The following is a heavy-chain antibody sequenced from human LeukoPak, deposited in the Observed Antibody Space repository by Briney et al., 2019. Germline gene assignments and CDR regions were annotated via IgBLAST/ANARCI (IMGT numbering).Heavy chain of an antibody. Sequence: GGSLGLSCAASGFTFSSYSMNWARQAPGKGLEWVSYISSSSSTIYYADSVKGRFTISRDNAKNSLYLQMNSLRAEDTAVYYCARDRWSFDYWGQGTLVTVSS. D-gene: IGHD5-24*01. CDR1: GFTFSSYS. V-gene: IGHV3-48*01. CDR3: ARDRWSFDY. J-gene: IGHJ4*02. CDR2: ISSSSSTI.